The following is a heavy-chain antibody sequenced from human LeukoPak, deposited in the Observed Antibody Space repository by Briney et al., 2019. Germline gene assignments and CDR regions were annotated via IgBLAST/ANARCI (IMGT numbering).Heavy chain of an antibody. D-gene: IGHD2-21*02. CDR1: GFPFSRYG. CDR2: IWYDGSKK. J-gene: IGHJ3*02. Sequence: PGRSLRLSCAASGFPFSRYGMHWVRQAPGKGLEWVAVIWYDGSKKYYGDSVKGRFTTSRDNSKNTLYLQVNSLRAEDTAVYYCARIYCGGDCLDSAPLSDAFDIWGQGTMVTVSS. V-gene: IGHV3-33*01. CDR3: ARIYCGGDCLDSAPLSDAFDI.